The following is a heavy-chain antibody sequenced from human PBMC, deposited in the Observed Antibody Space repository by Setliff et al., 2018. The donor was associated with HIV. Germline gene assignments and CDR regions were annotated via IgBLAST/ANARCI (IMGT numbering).Heavy chain of an antibody. V-gene: IGHV4-34*01. Sequence: SETLSLTCAVYGGSLSNYYWSWIRQPPGKGLEWLGEIHSSGNTNYSPSLKGRVTISVDTPKNQDSLNLKSVTAADTAVYYCVTSSSWSSRLNFWGPGMLVTVSS. J-gene: IGHJ4*02. CDR3: VTSSSWSSRLNF. D-gene: IGHD2-2*01. CDR2: IHSSGNT. CDR1: GGSLSNYY.